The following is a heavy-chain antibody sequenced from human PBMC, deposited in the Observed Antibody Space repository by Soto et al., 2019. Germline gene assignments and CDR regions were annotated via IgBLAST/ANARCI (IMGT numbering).Heavy chain of an antibody. V-gene: IGHV4-59*01. CDR3: ARDSPPIRFHL. D-gene: IGHD3-3*01. CDR1: GGSISSYY. CDR2: IYYSGST. Sequence: SETLSLTCTVSGGSISSYYWSWIREPPGKGLEWIGYIYYSGSTNYNPSLKSRVTISVDTSKNQFSLKLSSVTAADTAVYYCARDSPPIRFHLWGQGTLVTVSS. J-gene: IGHJ5*02.